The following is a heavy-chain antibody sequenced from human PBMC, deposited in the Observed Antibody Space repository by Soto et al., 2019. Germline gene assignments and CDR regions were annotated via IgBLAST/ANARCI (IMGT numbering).Heavy chain of an antibody. D-gene: IGHD2-2*01. Sequence: GGSLRLSCAASGFTFSSYAMSWVRQAPGKGLEWVSAISGSGGSTYYAGSVKGRFTISRDNSKNTRYLQMNSLRAEDTAVYYCAKAAEPSWGYCSSTSCPLHYYMDVWGKGTTVTVSS. J-gene: IGHJ6*03. CDR3: AKAAEPSWGYCSSTSCPLHYYMDV. V-gene: IGHV3-23*01. CDR2: ISGSGGST. CDR1: GFTFSSYA.